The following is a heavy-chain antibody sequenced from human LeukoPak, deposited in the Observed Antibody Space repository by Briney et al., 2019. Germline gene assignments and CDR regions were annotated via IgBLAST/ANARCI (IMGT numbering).Heavy chain of an antibody. Sequence: SETLSLTCAVSYYSITSGYCWGWIRQPPGKGLEWIGRIYHARSTYYNPSLKSRVTISVDTSKNQFSLSLKSVTAADTAVYYCGIQNESGYGDYIQYNDYWGQGALVTVSS. CDR2: IYHARST. V-gene: IGHV4-38-2*01. CDR1: YYSITSGYC. CDR3: GIQNESGYGDYIQYNDY. J-gene: IGHJ4*02. D-gene: IGHD4-17*01.